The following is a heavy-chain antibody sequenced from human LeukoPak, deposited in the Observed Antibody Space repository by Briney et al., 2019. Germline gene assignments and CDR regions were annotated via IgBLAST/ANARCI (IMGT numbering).Heavy chain of an antibody. J-gene: IGHJ4*02. CDR2: IIPIFGTA. D-gene: IGHD3-10*01. Sequence: SVKVSCKASGGTFSSYAISWVRQAPGQGLEWMGGIIPIFGTANYAQKFQGRVTITADESTSTAYMELSSLRSEDTAVYYCARPRVEIRFDYYGSGSLQKPLDYWGQGTLVTVSP. CDR3: ARPRVEIRFDYYGSGSLQKPLDY. CDR1: GGTFSSYA. V-gene: IGHV1-69*13.